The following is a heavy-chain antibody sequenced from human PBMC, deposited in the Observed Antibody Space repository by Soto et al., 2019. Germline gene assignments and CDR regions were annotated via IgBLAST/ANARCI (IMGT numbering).Heavy chain of an antibody. CDR3: AGTSWNYYYGMDV. CDR1: GVTFSSYT. Sequence: QVQLVQSGAEVKKSGSSVNVSCKASGVTFSSYTISWVRQAPGQGLQWMGGIIPIFAPANYAQKFKGRVTITADESTSTGYMELSMLRFEDTAVYYFAGTSWNYYYGMDVWGQGSTVTVSS. CDR2: IIPIFAPA. V-gene: IGHV1-69*01. D-gene: IGHD6-13*01. J-gene: IGHJ6*02.